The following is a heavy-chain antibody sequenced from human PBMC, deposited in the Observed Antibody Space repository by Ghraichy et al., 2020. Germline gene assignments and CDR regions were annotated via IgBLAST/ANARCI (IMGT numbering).Heavy chain of an antibody. V-gene: IGHV3-74*03. Sequence: GGSLRLSCAASGFTFSGYWMHWVRQAPGKGLVWVSRINSYGRRSEYADSVKGRFTISSDNAKNTRYLQMNSLRAEDTAVYVCTSADGTRALNWFDPWGQGTLVTVSS. CDR3: TSADGTRALNWFDP. J-gene: IGHJ5*02. CDR1: GFTFSGYW. CDR2: INSYGRRS. D-gene: IGHD4/OR15-4a*01.